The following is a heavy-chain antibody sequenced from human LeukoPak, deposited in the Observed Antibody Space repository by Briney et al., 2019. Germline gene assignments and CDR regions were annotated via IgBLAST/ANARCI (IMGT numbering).Heavy chain of an antibody. CDR2: MNPENGNT. Sequence: ASVKVSCRASGYTFTSYDITWVRQAPGHGLKWMGWMNPENGNTGYAEKFQAKVTMTRNTSISTAYMELNSLKSDDTAVYYCARVHGSSAWDYWGQGTQVTVSS. D-gene: IGHD6-6*01. V-gene: IGHV1-8*01. CDR3: ARVHGSSAWDY. J-gene: IGHJ4*02. CDR1: GYTFTSYD.